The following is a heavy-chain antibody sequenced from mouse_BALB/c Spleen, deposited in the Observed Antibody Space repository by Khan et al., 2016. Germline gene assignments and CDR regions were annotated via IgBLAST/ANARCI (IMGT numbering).Heavy chain of an antibody. CDR1: DYTFSSYW. V-gene: IGHV1-9*01. CDR2: ILPRSGTT. J-gene: IGHJ2*01. CDR3: ARRSNPDY. Sequence: VQLQESGAELMKPGASGKISCKATDYTFSSYWIEWVKQRPGHGLEWIGEILPRSGTTNYNEKFKGKATFTADTSSNTAYMQLSSLTSEDSAVYYCARRSNPDYWGQGTTLTVSS. D-gene: IGHD4-1*01.